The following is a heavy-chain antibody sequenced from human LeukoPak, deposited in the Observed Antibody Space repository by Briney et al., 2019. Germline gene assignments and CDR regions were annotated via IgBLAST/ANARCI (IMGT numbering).Heavy chain of an antibody. V-gene: IGHV4-34*01. CDR2: INHSGST. CDR3: ARGRIVATHFDC. D-gene: IGHD5-12*01. Sequence: SETLSLTCAVYGGSFSGYYWSWIRQPPGKGLEWIGEINHSGSTNYNPSLKSRVTISVDTSKNQFSLKLSSVTAADTAVYYCARGRIVATHFDCWGQGTLVTVSS. CDR1: GGSFSGYY. J-gene: IGHJ4*02.